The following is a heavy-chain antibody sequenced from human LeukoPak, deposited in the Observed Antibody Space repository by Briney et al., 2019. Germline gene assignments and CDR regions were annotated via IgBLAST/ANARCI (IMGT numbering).Heavy chain of an antibody. J-gene: IGHJ6*03. V-gene: IGHV4-59*01. Sequence: PSETLSLTCTVSGGSISSYYWNWIRQPPGKGLEWIGYIYYSGSTNYNPSLKSRVTISVDTSKNQFSLKLSSVTAADTAVYYCARDPSERYYYYMDVWGKGTTVTVSS. CDR1: GGSISSYY. CDR2: IYYSGST. CDR3: ARDPSERYYYYMDV. D-gene: IGHD1-1*01.